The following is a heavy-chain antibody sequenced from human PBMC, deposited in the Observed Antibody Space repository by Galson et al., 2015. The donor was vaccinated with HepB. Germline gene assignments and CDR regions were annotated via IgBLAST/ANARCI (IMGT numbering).Heavy chain of an antibody. V-gene: IGHV3-30*18. Sequence: SLRLSCAASGFTFSSYGMHWVRQAPGKGLEWVAVISYDGSNKYYADSVKGRFTISRDNSKNTLYLQMNSLRAEDTAVYYCAKGSPMIFGYWGQGTLVTVSS. CDR1: GFTFSSYG. J-gene: IGHJ4*02. D-gene: IGHD3-22*01. CDR3: AKGSPMIFGY. CDR2: ISYDGSNK.